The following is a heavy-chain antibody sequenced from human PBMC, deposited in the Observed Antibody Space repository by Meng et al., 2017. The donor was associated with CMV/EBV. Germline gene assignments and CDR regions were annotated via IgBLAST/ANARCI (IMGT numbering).Heavy chain of an antibody. Sequence: GESLKISCAASGFSFSRYWMTWVRQAPGKGLEWVANIRQDGSEAYYVDSVKGRFTIFRDNTKNSLFLQMDSLSDEDTAVYYCARGNDFWSGPDDYWGQGTLVTVSS. V-gene: IGHV3-7*01. J-gene: IGHJ4*02. CDR1: GFSFSRYW. CDR2: IRQDGSEA. CDR3: ARGNDFWSGPDDY. D-gene: IGHD3-3*01.